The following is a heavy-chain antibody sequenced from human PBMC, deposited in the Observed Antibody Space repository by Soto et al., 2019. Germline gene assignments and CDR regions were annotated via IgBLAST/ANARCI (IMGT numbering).Heavy chain of an antibody. V-gene: IGHV6-1*01. CDR1: AYGVSSNSAA. Sequence: SQTLSLTCVIPAYGVSSNSAAWNWIRQSPSRGLEWLGRTYYRSKWYNDYAVSVTSRITINPDTSKNLFSLQLHSVTPEDTAVYYCENMDDCWGQATLVIVS. D-gene: IGHD3-3*01. J-gene: IGHJ4*02. CDR2: TYYRSKWYN. CDR3: ENMDDC.